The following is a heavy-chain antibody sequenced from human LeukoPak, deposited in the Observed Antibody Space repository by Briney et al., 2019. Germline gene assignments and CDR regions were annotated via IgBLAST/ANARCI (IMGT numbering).Heavy chain of an antibody. D-gene: IGHD1-26*01. V-gene: IGHV3-43*01. Sequence: GGSRRLSCAASGFTFDDYTMHWVGQAPRKGLEWVSLISWDGVSTYYADSVKGRFTISRDNSKNSLYLQLNSLRTEDTAFYYCAKDGGSGATRPIDCWGQGTLVTVSS. CDR2: ISWDGVST. J-gene: IGHJ4*02. CDR1: GFTFDDYT. CDR3: AKDGGSGATRPIDC.